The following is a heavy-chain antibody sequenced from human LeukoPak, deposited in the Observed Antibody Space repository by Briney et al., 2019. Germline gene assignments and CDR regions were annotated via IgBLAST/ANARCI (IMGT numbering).Heavy chain of an antibody. CDR2: KWYDGSNK. D-gene: IGHD3-22*01. Sequence: GSLRLSCATAGFTFSSYGMHWVRQAPGQGLEGGAVKWYDGSNKYYADSVKGRFTISRDNSKNTLYLQMNSLRAEDTAVYYCAKDPIEDSSGYYFDYWGQGTLVTVSS. J-gene: IGHJ4*02. CDR1: GFTFSSYG. V-gene: IGHV3-33*06. CDR3: AKDPIEDSSGYYFDY.